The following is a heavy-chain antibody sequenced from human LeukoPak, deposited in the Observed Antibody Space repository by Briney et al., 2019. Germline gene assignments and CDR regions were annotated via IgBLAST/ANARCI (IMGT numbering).Heavy chain of an antibody. D-gene: IGHD3-16*01. CDR2: INPNSGGT. CDR1: GYTFTGYY. CDR3: AKDLPPPYYHYVWGSSPSDRVAFDL. J-gene: IGHJ3*01. V-gene: IGHV1-2*04. Sequence: ASVKVSCKASGYTFTGYYMHWVRQAPGQGLEWMGWINPNSGGTNYAQKFQGWVTMTRDTSISTAYMELSRLKSDDTAVYYCAKDLPPPYYHYVWGSSPSDRVAFDLWGQGTMVIVSS.